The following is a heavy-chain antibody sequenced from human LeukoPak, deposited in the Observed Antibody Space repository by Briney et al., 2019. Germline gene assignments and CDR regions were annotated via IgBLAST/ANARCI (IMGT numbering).Heavy chain of an antibody. CDR1: GDSITNSNFY. CDR2: IFHSGST. J-gene: IGHJ4*02. Sequence: SEPLSLTCTVSGDSITNSNFYWGWIRQSPGKGLEWIGSIFHSGSTNYNPSLESRVTISVDTSKNQFYLRVRSVTAAETALYYCAGRGIVTGYFDFWGRGTLVTVSS. D-gene: IGHD3-9*01. V-gene: IGHV4-39*01. CDR3: AGRGIVTGYFDF.